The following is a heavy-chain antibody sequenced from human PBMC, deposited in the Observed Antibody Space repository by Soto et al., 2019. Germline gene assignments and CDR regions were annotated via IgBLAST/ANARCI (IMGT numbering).Heavy chain of an antibody. V-gene: IGHV4-39*01. CDR3: ARLVGSVPIIAVAGTWWFDP. CDR2: IYYSGST. Sequence: PSETLSLTCTVSGGSISSSSYYWGWIRQPPGKGLEWIGSIYYSGSTYYNPSLKSRVTISVDTSKNQFSLKLSSVTAADTAVYYCARLVGSVPIIAVAGTWWFDPWGQRTLVTVSS. D-gene: IGHD6-19*01. CDR1: GGSISSSSYY. J-gene: IGHJ5*02.